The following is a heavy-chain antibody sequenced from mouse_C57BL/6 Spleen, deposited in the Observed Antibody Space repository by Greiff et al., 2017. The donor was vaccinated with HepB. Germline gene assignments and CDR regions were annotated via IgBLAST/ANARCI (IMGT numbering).Heavy chain of an antibody. CDR2: ISSGGSYT. V-gene: IGHV5-6*01. J-gene: IGHJ2*01. CDR1: GFTFSSYG. CDR3: ARHLDY. Sequence: DVQLQESGGDLVKPGGSLKLSCAASGFTFSSYGMSWVRQTPDKRLEWVATISSGGSYTKYPGSVKGRFTISRDNAKNTLYLQMSSLKSEDTAMYYCARHLDYWGQGTTLTVSS.